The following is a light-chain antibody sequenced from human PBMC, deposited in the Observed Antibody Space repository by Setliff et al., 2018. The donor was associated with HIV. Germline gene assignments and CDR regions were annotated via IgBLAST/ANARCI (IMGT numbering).Light chain of an antibody. Sequence: QSVLTQPPSASATPGQRVTISCSGSSSTFGSNFVYWYQQLPGMAPRLLIYKNDQRPSGVPDRFSGSKSGTSASLVIRGLRSEDEADYYCSAWDDSLTASYVFGSGTK. CDR2: KND. CDR1: SSTFGSNF. CDR3: SAWDDSLTASYV. V-gene: IGLV1-47*01. J-gene: IGLJ1*01.